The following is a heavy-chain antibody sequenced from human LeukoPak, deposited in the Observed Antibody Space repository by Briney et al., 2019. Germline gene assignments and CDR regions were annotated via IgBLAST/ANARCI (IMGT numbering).Heavy chain of an antibody. Sequence: GVLRLSCAASGFSFGNYAMSWVRQAPGKGLEWVSGLSGNGGAIAYADSVKGRFTISRDNSRNMVYLQMNSLRVEDTAVYYCAKDPSVILLRYFDNWGQGTLVTVSS. CDR3: AKDPSVILLRYFDN. CDR1: GFSFGNYA. CDR2: LSGNGGAI. V-gene: IGHV3-23*01. J-gene: IGHJ4*02. D-gene: IGHD3-22*01.